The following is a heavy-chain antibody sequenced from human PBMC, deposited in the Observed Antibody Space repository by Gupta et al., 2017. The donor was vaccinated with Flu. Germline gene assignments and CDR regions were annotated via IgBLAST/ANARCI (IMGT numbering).Heavy chain of an antibody. J-gene: IGHJ4*02. Sequence: SSNGGSTYYADSVKGRFTISRDNSKNTLYLQMSSLRAEDTAVYYCVKGGYGQLVVLGYYFDYWGQGTLVTVSS. CDR3: VKGGYGQLVVLGYYFDY. D-gene: IGHD6-6*01. CDR2: SSNGGST. V-gene: IGHV3-64D*06.